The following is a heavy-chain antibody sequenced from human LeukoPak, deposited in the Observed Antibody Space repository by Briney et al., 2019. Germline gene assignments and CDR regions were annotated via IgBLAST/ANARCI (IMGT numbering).Heavy chain of an antibody. V-gene: IGHV4-59*08. CDR2: IYYSGST. J-gene: IGHJ4*02. Sequence: SSETLSRTCTVSGGSISSYFWSWIRQPPGKGLEWIGYIYYSGSTNYNPSLKSRVTMSVDTPKNQFSLKLSSVTAADTAVYYCARIDRAVAGTIDYWGQGTLVTVSS. D-gene: IGHD6-19*01. CDR1: GGSISSYF. CDR3: ARIDRAVAGTIDY.